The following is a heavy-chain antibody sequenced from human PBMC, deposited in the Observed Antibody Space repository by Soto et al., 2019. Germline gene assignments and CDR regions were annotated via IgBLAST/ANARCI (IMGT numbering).Heavy chain of an antibody. D-gene: IGHD5-12*01. Sequence: VKVSCKASGGIFSSYTITWVRQAPGQGLEWMGRIVPMLGVVNYAQKFQGRVTLTADKSTSTAYMELSSLRSEDTAVYYCATNVEMATIHHLDYWGQGTQVTVSS. J-gene: IGHJ4*02. V-gene: IGHV1-69*02. CDR2: IVPMLGVV. CDR1: GGIFSSYT. CDR3: ATNVEMATIHHLDY.